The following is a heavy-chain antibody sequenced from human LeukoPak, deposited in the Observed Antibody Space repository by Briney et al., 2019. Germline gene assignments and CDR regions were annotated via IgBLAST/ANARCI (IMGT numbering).Heavy chain of an antibody. Sequence: GGSLRLSCAASGFTVSSNYMSWVRQAPGKGLEWVSVIYSGGSTYYADSVKGRFTISRDNSKNTLYLQMNSLRAEDTAVYYCARGGGDCYLCIVYWGQGTLVTVSS. J-gene: IGHJ4*02. D-gene: IGHD2-21*02. CDR3: ARGGGDCYLCIVY. V-gene: IGHV3-53*01. CDR2: IYSGGST. CDR1: GFTVSSNY.